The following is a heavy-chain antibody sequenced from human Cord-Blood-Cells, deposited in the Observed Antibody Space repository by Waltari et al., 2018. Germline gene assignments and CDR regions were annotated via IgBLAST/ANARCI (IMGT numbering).Heavy chain of an antibody. CDR3: ARGPLPLWFMHNWFDP. CDR2: IKHSGST. Sequence: QVQLQQWGAGLLKHSETLSLTCAVYGGSFSGYYWSWIRQPPGKGLEWIGEIKHSGSTNYNPSLKSRVTISVDTSKNQFSLKLSSVTAADTAVYYCARGPLPLWFMHNWFDPWGQGTLVTVSS. CDR1: GGSFSGYY. J-gene: IGHJ5*02. D-gene: IGHD3-10*01. V-gene: IGHV4-34*01.